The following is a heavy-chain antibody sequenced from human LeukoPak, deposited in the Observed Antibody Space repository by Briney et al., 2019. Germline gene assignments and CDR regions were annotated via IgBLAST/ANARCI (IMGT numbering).Heavy chain of an antibody. D-gene: IGHD5-24*01. CDR3: ARRKASERNYYYYYMDV. CDR2: IYYSGST. Sequence: SETLSLTCTVSGGSISSSTFHWGWIRQPPGKGLEWIGSIYYSGSTYYNPSLKSRVTISVDTSKNQFSLKLSSVTAADTAVYYCARRKASERNYYYYYMDVWGKGTTVTVSS. J-gene: IGHJ6*03. V-gene: IGHV4-39*01. CDR1: GGSISSSTFH.